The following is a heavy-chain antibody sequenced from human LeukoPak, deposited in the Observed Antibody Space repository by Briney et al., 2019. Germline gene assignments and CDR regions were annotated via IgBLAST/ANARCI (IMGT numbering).Heavy chain of an antibody. D-gene: IGHD4-17*01. CDR1: GYTFTSYG. J-gene: IGHJ6*02. CDR2: ISAYNGNT. V-gene: IGHV1-18*01. CDR3: ARDVDYGDANHYYYGMDV. Sequence: GASVKVSCKASGYTFTSYGISWVRQAPGQGLEWMGWISAYNGNTNYAQKLQGRVTMTTDTSTSTAYMELRSLRSDDTAVYYCARDVDYGDANHYYYGMDVWGQGTTVTVSS.